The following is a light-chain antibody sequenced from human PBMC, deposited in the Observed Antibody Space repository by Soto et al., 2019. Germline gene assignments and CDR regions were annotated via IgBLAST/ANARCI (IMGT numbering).Light chain of an antibody. CDR1: QSVRSY. J-gene: IGKJ4*01. V-gene: IGKV3-11*01. CDR2: DAS. Sequence: EIVLTQSPDTMSLSPGERATLSCRASQSVRSYLAWYQQKPGQAPRLLIYDASNRATGIPARFSGSGSGTDFTLTISSLEPEDFAGYYCQQRSNWPYFGGGTKVEIK. CDR3: QQRSNWPY.